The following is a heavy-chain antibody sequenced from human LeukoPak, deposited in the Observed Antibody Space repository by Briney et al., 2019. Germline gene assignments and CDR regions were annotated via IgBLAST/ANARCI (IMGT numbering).Heavy chain of an antibody. V-gene: IGHV4-34*01. CDR3: ARLPQWHLGFRP. CDR2: INHSGST. J-gene: IGHJ5*02. D-gene: IGHD6-19*01. CDR1: GGSISSYY. Sequence: PSETLSLTCTVSGGSISSYYWSWIRQPPGKGLEWIGEINHSGSTNYNPSLKSRVTISVDTSKNQFSLKLSSVTAADTAVYYCARLPQWHLGFRPWGQGTLVTVSS.